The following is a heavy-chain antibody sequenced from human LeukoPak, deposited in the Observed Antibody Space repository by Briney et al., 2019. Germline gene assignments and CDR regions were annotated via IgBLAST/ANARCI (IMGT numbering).Heavy chain of an antibody. D-gene: IGHD6-19*01. Sequence: ASVKVSCKASGYTFTGYDINWVRQATGQGLEWMGWMNPNSGNTGYAQKFQGRVTITRNTSISTAYMELSSLRSEDTAVYYCARYSSGWYGGYYYYYYMDVWGKGTTVTVSS. CDR3: ARYSSGWYGGYYYYYYMDV. J-gene: IGHJ6*03. CDR2: MNPNSGNT. V-gene: IGHV1-8*03. CDR1: GYTFTGYD.